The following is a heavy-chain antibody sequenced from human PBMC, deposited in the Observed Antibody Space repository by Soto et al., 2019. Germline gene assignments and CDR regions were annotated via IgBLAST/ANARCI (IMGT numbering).Heavy chain of an antibody. J-gene: IGHJ6*02. CDR3: ARDSGRYGNIVYYYYGLDV. V-gene: IGHV4-59*01. Sequence: SETLSLTCSVAGGSISSYYWILLRQHPGKGLEWIGYIYYSGSTNYNPSLKSRVTISVDTSKNQFSLKLSSVTAADTAVYYCARDSGRYGNIVYYYYGLDVWGQGTTVTVSS. D-gene: IGHD1-26*01. CDR2: IYYSGST. CDR1: GGSISSYY.